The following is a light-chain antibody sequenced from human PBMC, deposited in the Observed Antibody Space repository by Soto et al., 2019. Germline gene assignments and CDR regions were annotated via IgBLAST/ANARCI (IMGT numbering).Light chain of an antibody. CDR2: AVS. V-gene: IGLV2-11*01. CDR1: NSDVGRYNF. J-gene: IGLJ3*02. Sequence: QSALTQPRSVSGSPGRSVTISCTGTNSDVGRYNFVSWYQQLPGKAPKLLISAVSQRPSGVPDRFSGSKSGNTASLTISGLQADDEADYFCYSYTASDIWVFGGGTK. CDR3: YSYTASDIWV.